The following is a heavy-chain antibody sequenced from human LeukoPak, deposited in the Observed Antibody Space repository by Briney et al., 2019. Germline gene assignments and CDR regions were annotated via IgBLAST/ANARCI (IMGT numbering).Heavy chain of an antibody. V-gene: IGHV3-23*01. CDR2: ISGSGGST. Sequence: GGSLRLSCAASGFTFSSYAMSWVRQAPGKGLEWVSAISGSGGSTYYADSVKGRFTISRDNSKNTLYLQMNSLRAEDTAVYYCARDSHENYYGSGSPSLPLYWGQGTLVTVSS. CDR3: ARDSHENYYGSGSPSLPLY. CDR1: GFTFSSYA. J-gene: IGHJ4*02. D-gene: IGHD3-10*01.